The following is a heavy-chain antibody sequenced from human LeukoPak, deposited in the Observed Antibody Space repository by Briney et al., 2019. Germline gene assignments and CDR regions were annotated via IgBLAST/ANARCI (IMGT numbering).Heavy chain of an antibody. Sequence: SETLSLTCTVSAGSISSGGYYLSWIRQHPGKGLEWIGYIYYSGSTYYNPSLKGRVTISVDTSKNQFSLKLSPVTAADTAVYYCAREGVTYYFDYWGQGTLVTVSS. J-gene: IGHJ4*02. V-gene: IGHV4-31*03. CDR1: AGSISSGGYY. CDR3: AREGVTYYFDY. D-gene: IGHD3-10*01. CDR2: IYYSGST.